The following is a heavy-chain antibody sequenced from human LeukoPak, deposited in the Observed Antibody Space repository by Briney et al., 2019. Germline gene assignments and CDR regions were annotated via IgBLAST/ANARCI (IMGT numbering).Heavy chain of an antibody. CDR2: ICHSGST. V-gene: IGHV4-38-2*01. D-gene: IGHD1-26*01. Sequence: PSETLSLTCAVSGYSISSGYYWGWIRQPPGKGLEWIGSICHSGSTYYNPSLKSRVTISVDTSKNQFSLKLSSVTAADTAVYYCARQVGAIDYWGQGTLVTVSS. CDR3: ARQVGAIDY. J-gene: IGHJ4*02. CDR1: GYSISSGYY.